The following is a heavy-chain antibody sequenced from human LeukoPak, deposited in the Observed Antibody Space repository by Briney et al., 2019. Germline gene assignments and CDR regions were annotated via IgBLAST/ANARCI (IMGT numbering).Heavy chain of an antibody. CDR3: ARGGQYDFWSGYYYYGMDV. V-gene: IGHV3-33*01. D-gene: IGHD3-3*01. CDR2: IWYDGSNK. CDR1: GFTFSSYG. Sequence: PGGSLTLSCAPSGFTFSSYGMHWLRQAPGKGLEWVAVIWYDGSNKYYADSVKGRFTISRDNSKNTLYLQMNSLRAEDTAVYYCARGGQYDFWSGYYYYGMDVWGQGTTVTVSS. J-gene: IGHJ6*02.